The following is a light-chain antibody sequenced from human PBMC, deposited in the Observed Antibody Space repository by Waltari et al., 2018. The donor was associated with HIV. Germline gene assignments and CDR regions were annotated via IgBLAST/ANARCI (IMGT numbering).Light chain of an antibody. CDR2: GVT. CDR3: SSYTASTTRI. V-gene: IGLV2-14*01. Sequence: QSALTQPASVSGSPGQSITISCTGSSRDIGGYNYVSWYQQHPGKAPKVIIYGVTNRPSGVSNRFSGSKSGNTASLTISALQSEDEADYYCSSYTASTTRIFGTGTKVTVL. CDR1: SRDIGGYNY. J-gene: IGLJ1*01.